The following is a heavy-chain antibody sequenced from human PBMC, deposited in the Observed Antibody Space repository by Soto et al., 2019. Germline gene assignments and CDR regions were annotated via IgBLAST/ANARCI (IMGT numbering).Heavy chain of an antibody. J-gene: IGHJ4*02. Sequence: PXVSLRLSCAASGFTFSTSTMNWVRQAPGQGLEWVSSISSSSTYTYYAASVKGRFTISRDNAKNSLYLRMNSLRAEDTAVYYCARVGSPGYCSGGYCPPPDYWGQGTLVTVSS. CDR3: ARVGSPGYCSGGYCPPPDY. D-gene: IGHD2-15*01. CDR2: ISSSSTYT. V-gene: IGHV3-21*01. CDR1: GFTFSTST.